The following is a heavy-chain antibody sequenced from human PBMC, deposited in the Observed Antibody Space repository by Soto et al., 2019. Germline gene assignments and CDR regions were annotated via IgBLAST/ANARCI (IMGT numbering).Heavy chain of an antibody. Sequence: AXVKVSCKASGYTFTGYYMHWVRQAPGQGLDWMGWINPNSGGTNYAQKFQGWVTMTRDTSISTAYMELSRLRSDDTAVYYCARGSSSSWTYYFDYWGQGTLVTVSS. D-gene: IGHD6-13*01. CDR2: INPNSGGT. CDR1: GYTFTGYY. V-gene: IGHV1-2*04. J-gene: IGHJ4*02. CDR3: ARGSSSSWTYYFDY.